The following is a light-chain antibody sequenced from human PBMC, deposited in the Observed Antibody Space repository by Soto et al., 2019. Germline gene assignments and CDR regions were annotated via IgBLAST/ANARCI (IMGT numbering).Light chain of an antibody. V-gene: IGKV3-15*01. CDR1: QSVSIN. CDR2: GAS. Sequence: EIVMTQSPATLSVSPGERATLSCRASQSVSINLAWYQQKPGQAPRLLIYGASTRATGIPARFSGSGSGTEFTLTISGRQSEDFAVYYCQQYNNWPRTFGGGTKVEIK. CDR3: QQYNNWPRT. J-gene: IGKJ4*01.